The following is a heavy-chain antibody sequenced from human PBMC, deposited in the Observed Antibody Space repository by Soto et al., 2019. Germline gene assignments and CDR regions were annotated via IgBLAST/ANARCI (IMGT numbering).Heavy chain of an antibody. CDR3: AKSGPSYYAYSLQNHHYYYYMDV. J-gene: IGHJ6*03. CDR1: GFTFSSFA. D-gene: IGHD3-16*01. Sequence: GGSLRLSCAASGFTFSSFAMTWVRQAPGKGLEWVSAIIGNGGSTYYTDSVKGRFTISRDNSKNTLYLQMNSLRAEDTAVYFCAKSGPSYYAYSLQNHHYYYYMDVWGKGTTVTVSS. CDR2: IIGNGGST. V-gene: IGHV3-23*01.